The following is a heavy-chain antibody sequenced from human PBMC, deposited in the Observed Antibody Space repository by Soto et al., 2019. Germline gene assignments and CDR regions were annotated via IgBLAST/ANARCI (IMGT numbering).Heavy chain of an antibody. Sequence: QVQLVQSGAEVKKPGASVKVSCKASGNTFTSYDINWVRQATGHGLEWMGWINPNSGNIGYAQKFQGRVTMTRDTAIRTAYMEVSRLRSDDTAVYYCARGRDSGSYYLLDYWGQGTLVTVSS. CDR3: ARGRDSGSYYLLDY. V-gene: IGHV1-8*01. CDR1: GNTFTSYD. CDR2: INPNSGNI. J-gene: IGHJ4*02. D-gene: IGHD3-10*01.